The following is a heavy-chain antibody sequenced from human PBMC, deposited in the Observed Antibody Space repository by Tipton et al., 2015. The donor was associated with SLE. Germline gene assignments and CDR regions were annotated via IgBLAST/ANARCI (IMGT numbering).Heavy chain of an antibody. CDR1: GGSFSGYY. V-gene: IGHV4-34*01. J-gene: IGHJ4*02. Sequence: TLSLTCAVYGGSFSGYYWSWIRQPPGKGLEWIGEINHSGSTNYNPSLKSRVTISVDTSKNQFSLKLSSVTAADTAVYYCASDLTGLGFDYWGQGTLVTVSS. CDR2: INHSGST. D-gene: IGHD1-20*01. CDR3: ASDLTGLGFDY.